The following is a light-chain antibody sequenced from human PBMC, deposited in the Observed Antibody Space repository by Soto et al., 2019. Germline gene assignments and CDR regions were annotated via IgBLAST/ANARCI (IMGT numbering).Light chain of an antibody. CDR2: AAS. V-gene: IGKV1-27*01. CDR3: QKYSSVIT. J-gene: IGKJ5*01. CDR1: QGISNY. Sequence: DIQMTQSPSSLSASVGDRVTITCRASQGISNYLAWYQQRPGEVPKLLIYAASTLQSGVPSRFSGSGSGTDFTLTISSLQPADVATYYWQKYSSVITFGQGTRLEIK.